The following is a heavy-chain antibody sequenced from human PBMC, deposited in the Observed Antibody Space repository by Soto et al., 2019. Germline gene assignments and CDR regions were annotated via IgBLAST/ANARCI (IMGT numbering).Heavy chain of an antibody. CDR3: AKDAYTPFRTTAHDSGGLDH. CDR2: ISRDGNNK. J-gene: IGHJ4*02. D-gene: IGHD4-4*01. V-gene: IGHV3-30*18. Sequence: AGGSLRLFCETSGFTFRFFDMHWVRQAPGKGLEWVAMISRDGNNKHYGDSVKGRFSISRDNSKNTLYLQMNRLSDDDTAIYYCAKDAYTPFRTTAHDSGGLDHWGRGTLVTVSS. CDR1: GFTFRFFD.